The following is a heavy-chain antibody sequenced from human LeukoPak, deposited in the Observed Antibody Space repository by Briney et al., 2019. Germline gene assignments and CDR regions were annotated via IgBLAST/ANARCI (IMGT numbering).Heavy chain of an antibody. Sequence: GGSLRLSCAASGFTFDDYAMHWVRQAPGKGLEWVSGISWNSGTIGYADSVKGRFTISRDNAKNSLYLQMNSLRVEDTALYYCAKSIGYGMYCSGTSCNFDYWGQGTLVTVSS. V-gene: IGHV3-9*01. J-gene: IGHJ4*02. CDR1: GFTFDDYA. CDR2: ISWNSGTI. CDR3: AKSIGYGMYCSGTSCNFDY. D-gene: IGHD2-15*01.